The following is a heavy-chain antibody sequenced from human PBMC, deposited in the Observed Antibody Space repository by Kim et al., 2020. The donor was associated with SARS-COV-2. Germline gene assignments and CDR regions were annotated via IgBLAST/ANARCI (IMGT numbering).Heavy chain of an antibody. Sequence: YYANSVKGRFTISRDNAKNSLYLQMNSLRAEDTAVYYCAICPTDHVLLWFWGQGTLVTVSS. J-gene: IGHJ4*02. D-gene: IGHD3-10*01. V-gene: IGHV3-21*01. CDR3: AICPTDHVLLWF.